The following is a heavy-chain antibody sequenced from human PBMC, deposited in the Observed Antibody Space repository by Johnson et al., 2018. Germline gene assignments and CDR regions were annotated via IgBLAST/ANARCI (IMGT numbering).Heavy chain of an antibody. CDR1: EFTVSRNY. J-gene: IGHJ6*02. CDR3: AGDPGLPNGMDV. CDR2: IYSDGST. Sequence: VQLVESGGGLIQPGGSLRLSCAASEFTVSRNYMSWVRQAPGKGLEWVSVIYSDGSTYYTDSVAGRFTISRDNSKNTLYLQMDSLRGDDTAVYFCAGDPGLPNGMDVWGQGTTVTVSS. V-gene: IGHV3-53*01.